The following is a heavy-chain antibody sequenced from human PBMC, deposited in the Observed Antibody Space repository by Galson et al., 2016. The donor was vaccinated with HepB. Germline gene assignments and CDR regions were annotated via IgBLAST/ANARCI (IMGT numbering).Heavy chain of an antibody. CDR1: GGSISSGDYY. CDR2: IYDSGSP. V-gene: IGHV4-31*03. Sequence: QVQLQESGPGLVKPSQTLSLTCTVSGGSISSGDYYWSWIRQHPGKGLEWIGYIYDSGSPYHNPSPKSRVTISVDKSKNQFSLKLSSVTAADTAVYYCAGRTGYSYHKHWEDVWGQGTTVTVSS. J-gene: IGHJ6*02. CDR3: AGRTGYSYHKHWEDV. D-gene: IGHD5-18*01.